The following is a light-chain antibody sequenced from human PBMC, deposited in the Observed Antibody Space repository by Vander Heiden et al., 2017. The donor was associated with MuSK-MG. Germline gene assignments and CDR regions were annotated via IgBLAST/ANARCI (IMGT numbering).Light chain of an antibody. CDR3: ATTDDTLNAVV. CDR2: GDD. J-gene: IGLJ2*01. CDR1: SSNIGSYT. V-gene: IGLV1-44*01. Sequence: QPVLIQPPPAPGTPVQRVTVSCSGSSSNIGSYTVSWFQHLPGTAPKLLIYGDDQRPSGVPDRFSGSKSGTSASLAISGLQSEDEADYYCATTDDTLNAVVFGGGTRLTVL.